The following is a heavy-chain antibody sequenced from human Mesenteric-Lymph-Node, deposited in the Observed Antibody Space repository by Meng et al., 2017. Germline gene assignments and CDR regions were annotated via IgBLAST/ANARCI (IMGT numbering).Heavy chain of an antibody. J-gene: IGHJ4*02. CDR2: IFYDGSKQ. V-gene: IGHV3-30*07. CDR1: GFTFSSYA. D-gene: IGHD3-22*01. Sequence: GGSLRLSCAASGFTFSSYAMHWVRQAPGKGLEWVAVIFYDGSKQFYADSVRGRFTVSRDSSKSTVHLHMNSLRAEDTAMYFCARDDDTSGSYSQFNYWGQGILVTVSS. CDR3: ARDDDTSGSYSQFNY.